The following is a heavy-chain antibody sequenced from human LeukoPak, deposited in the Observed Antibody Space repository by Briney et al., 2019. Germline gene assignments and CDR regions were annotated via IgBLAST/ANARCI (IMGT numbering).Heavy chain of an antibody. Sequence: GGSLRLSCAASGFTFSSYSMNWVRQAPGKGLEWVSSISSSSGYIYYADSVKGRFTISRDNAKSSLYLQMNSLRAEDTAVYYCARPHSSSPKLAFDIWGQGTMVTVSS. V-gene: IGHV3-21*01. J-gene: IGHJ3*02. CDR3: ARPHSSSPKLAFDI. CDR2: ISSSSGYI. CDR1: GFTFSSYS. D-gene: IGHD6-13*01.